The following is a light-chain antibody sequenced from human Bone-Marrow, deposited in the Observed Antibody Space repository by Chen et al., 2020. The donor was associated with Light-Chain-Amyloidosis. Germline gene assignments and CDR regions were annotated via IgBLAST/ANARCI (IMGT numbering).Light chain of an antibody. CDR2: CSS. CDR3: QQYGTSPLT. J-gene: IGKJ4*01. CDR1: QTISSNY. Sequence: EIVLTQSPGTLSLSPGEGANLSCRDSQTISSNYLTWYQQKFGQAPRLLIYCSSSRPTCIPDRFTGSGSGTDFTLTINRLEPEDFAMYYCQQYGTSPLTFGGGTKVEIK. V-gene: IGKV3-20*01.